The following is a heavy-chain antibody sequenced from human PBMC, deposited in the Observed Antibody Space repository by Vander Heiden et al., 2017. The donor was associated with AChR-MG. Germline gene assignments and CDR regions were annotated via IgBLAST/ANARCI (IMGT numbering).Heavy chain of an antibody. Sequence: EVQLVESGGGLVQPGGSLRLSCAASGFTFSSYWMHWVRQAPGKGLVWVSRINSDGSNTTYADSVKGRFTISRDNAKNTLYLQMNSLRAEDTAVYYCARSIVVVTAIPGYWGRGTLVTVSS. CDR3: ARSIVVVTAIPGY. CDR2: INSDGSNT. V-gene: IGHV3-74*01. D-gene: IGHD2-21*02. J-gene: IGHJ4*02. CDR1: GFTFSSYW.